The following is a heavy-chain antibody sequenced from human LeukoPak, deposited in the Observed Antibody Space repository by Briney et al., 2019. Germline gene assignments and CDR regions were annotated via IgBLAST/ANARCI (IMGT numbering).Heavy chain of an antibody. J-gene: IGHJ4*02. CDR1: GFTFSSYW. CDR2: INSDGSST. Sequence: GGSLRLSCAASGFTFSSYWTHWVRQAPGKGLVWVSRINSDGSSTSYADSVKGRFTISRDNAKNTLYLQMNSLRAEDTAVYYCARDPPSDCGGDCSPGYWGQGTLVTVSS. D-gene: IGHD2-21*02. V-gene: IGHV3-74*01. CDR3: ARDPPSDCGGDCSPGY.